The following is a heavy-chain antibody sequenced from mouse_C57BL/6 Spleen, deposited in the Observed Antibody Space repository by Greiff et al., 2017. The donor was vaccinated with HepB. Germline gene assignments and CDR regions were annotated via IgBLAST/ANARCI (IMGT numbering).Heavy chain of an antibody. D-gene: IGHD1-3*01. V-gene: IGHV1-52*01. CDR2: IDPSDSET. CDR3: ARVAPYAMDY. J-gene: IGHJ4*01. CDR1: GYTFTSYW. Sequence: VQLQQPGAELVRPGSSVKLSCKASGYTFTSYWMHWVKQRPIQGLEWIGKIDPSDSETHYNQKFKDKATLTVDKSSSTAYMQLSSLTSEDSAVYYCARVAPYAMDYWGQGTSVTVSS.